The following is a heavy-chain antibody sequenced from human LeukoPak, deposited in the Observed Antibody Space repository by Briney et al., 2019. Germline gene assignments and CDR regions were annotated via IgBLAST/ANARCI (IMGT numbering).Heavy chain of an antibody. Sequence: TGGSLRLSCAASGFAFSFFAMSWLRQPPGKGLEWVSTINANSGATSYAASVRGRFTISRDNSKNKLYLQLNSLRAEDTAVYYCAKYHGVPVVREDWFDAWGQGTLVTVSS. J-gene: IGHJ5*02. CDR1: GFAFSFFA. V-gene: IGHV3-23*01. CDR2: INANSGAT. D-gene: IGHD2-2*01. CDR3: AKYHGVPVVREDWFDA.